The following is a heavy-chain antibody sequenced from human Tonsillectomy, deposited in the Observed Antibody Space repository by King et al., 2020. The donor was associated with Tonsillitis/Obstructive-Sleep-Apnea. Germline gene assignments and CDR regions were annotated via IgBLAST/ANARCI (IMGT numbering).Heavy chain of an antibody. Sequence: QLVQSGAEVKKPGSSVKVSCKASGGTFSSYAISWVRQAPGQGLEWMGGIIPMLGIANYAQKFQGRVTITADKSTSTAYMELSSLRSEDTAVYYCAAGDGFLECGTYYGMYVWGQGTTVTVSS. CDR3: AAGDGFLECGTYYGMYV. CDR2: IIPMLGIA. J-gene: IGHJ6*02. V-gene: IGHV1-69*10. D-gene: IGHD3-3*01. CDR1: GGTFSSYA.